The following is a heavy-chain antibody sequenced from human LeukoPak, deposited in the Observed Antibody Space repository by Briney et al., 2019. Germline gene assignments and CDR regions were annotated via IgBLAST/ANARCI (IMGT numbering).Heavy chain of an antibody. V-gene: IGHV4-59*12. Sequence: SETLSLTCTVSGGSISSYYWSWIRQPPGKGLEWIGYIYYSGSTNYNPSLKSRVTISVDTSRNQFSLKLSSVTAADTAVYYCAREGVQLWLAYFGYWGQGTLVTVSS. CDR1: GGSISSYY. J-gene: IGHJ4*02. D-gene: IGHD5-18*01. CDR2: IYYSGST. CDR3: AREGVQLWLAYFGY.